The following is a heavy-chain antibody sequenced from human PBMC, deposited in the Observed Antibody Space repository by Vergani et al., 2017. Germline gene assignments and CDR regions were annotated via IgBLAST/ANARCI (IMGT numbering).Heavy chain of an antibody. D-gene: IGHD3-10*01. J-gene: IGHJ6*02. CDR1: GFTFSSYE. CDR3: AKEVVRGVLYYYGMDV. Sequence: EVQLVESGGGLVQPGGSLRLSCAASGFTFSSYEMNWVRQAPGKGLEWVSYISSSGSTIYYADSVKGRFTISRDNSKNTLYLQMNSLRAEDTAVYYCAKEVVRGVLYYYGMDVWGQGTTVTVSS. CDR2: ISSSGSTI. V-gene: IGHV3-48*03.